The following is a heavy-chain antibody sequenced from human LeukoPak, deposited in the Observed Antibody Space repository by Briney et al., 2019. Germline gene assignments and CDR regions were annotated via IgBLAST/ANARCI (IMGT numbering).Heavy chain of an antibody. CDR2: IYYRVTS. CDR1: GGSISSYY. D-gene: IGHD1-26*01. Sequence: SETLSLTCTVSGGSISSYYWSWIRQPPGKGLEWIGYIYYRVTSDYNPSLKSRVTMSVDMSTRQISLKLSSVTAADTAVYYCARAAISVGAWFDPWGQGTLVTVSS. J-gene: IGHJ5*02. V-gene: IGHV4-59*12. CDR3: ARAAISVGAWFDP.